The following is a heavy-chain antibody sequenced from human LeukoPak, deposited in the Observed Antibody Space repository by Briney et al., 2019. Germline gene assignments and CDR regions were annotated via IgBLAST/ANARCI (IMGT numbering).Heavy chain of an antibody. CDR3: ARRGYCSSTSCFDY. Sequence: GGSLRLSCAASGFTFSSYAMSWVRQAPGKRLEWVSAISGGGGSIYYADSVKGRFTISKDISNNTLYLQMNSLRAEDTAVYYCARRGYCSSTSCFDYWGQGTLVTVS. CDR2: ISGGGGSI. CDR1: GFTFSSYA. J-gene: IGHJ4*02. D-gene: IGHD2-2*01. V-gene: IGHV3-23*01.